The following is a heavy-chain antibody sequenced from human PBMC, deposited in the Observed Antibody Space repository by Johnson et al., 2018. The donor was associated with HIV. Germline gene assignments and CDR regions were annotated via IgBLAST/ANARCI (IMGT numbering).Heavy chain of an antibody. CDR2: ISYDGSNQ. V-gene: IGHV3-30*18. Sequence: QVQLVESGGGLVQPGGSLRLSCAASGFTFSSSGMHWVRQAPGKGLEWVAVISYDGSNQYYADSVKGRFPISRYNSQHTRYLYMSSLSVEDAGVYYCAKDVGDGYNRWGAFELWGQGTMVTVSS. D-gene: IGHD5-24*01. J-gene: IGHJ3*01. CDR1: GFTFSSSG. CDR3: AKDVGDGYNRWGAFEL.